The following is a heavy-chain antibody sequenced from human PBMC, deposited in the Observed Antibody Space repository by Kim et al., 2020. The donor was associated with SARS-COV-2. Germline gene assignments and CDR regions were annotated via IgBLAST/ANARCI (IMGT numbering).Heavy chain of an antibody. Sequence: SETLSLTCTVSGGSISNSNYWSWVRQPPGKGLEWIGVIYHSGTTNYNPSLKSRVTISLDKSKNQFSLKLSTVTAADTAVYFCARRLRIALIIVNTQGDAFDIWGQETMVTVSS. J-gene: IGHJ3*02. CDR3: ARRLRIALIIVNTQGDAFDI. D-gene: IGHD3-22*01. V-gene: IGHV4-4*02. CDR1: GGSISNSNY. CDR2: IYHSGTT.